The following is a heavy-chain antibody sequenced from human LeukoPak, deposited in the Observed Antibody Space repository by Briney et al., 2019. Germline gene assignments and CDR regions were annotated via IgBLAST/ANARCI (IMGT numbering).Heavy chain of an antibody. Sequence: ASVKVSCKASGYTFTSHYIHWVRQAPGQGLEWMGIINPNGGSTGYAQKFQGRVTLTRDTSTITVYMELSSLRSEDTAVYYCVRGTGTSFGYFDYWGQGTLVTVSS. V-gene: IGHV1-46*01. CDR1: GYTFTSHY. J-gene: IGHJ4*02. D-gene: IGHD1-14*01. CDR3: VRGTGTSFGYFDY. CDR2: INPNGGST.